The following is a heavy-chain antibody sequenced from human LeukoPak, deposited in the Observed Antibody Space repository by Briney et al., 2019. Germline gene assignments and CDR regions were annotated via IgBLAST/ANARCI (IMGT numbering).Heavy chain of an antibody. D-gene: IGHD3-3*01. V-gene: IGHV3-7*01. CDR2: IHQDGSEK. CDR3: AREYEAPFDY. CDR1: GFTFRGYW. Sequence: GGSLRLSCAASGFTFRGYWMSWVRQAPEKGLQWVANIHQDGSEKYYADSVRGRFTISRDNTLNSVYLQMNSLRDEDTAVYYCAREYEAPFDYWGQGTLVTVSS. J-gene: IGHJ4*02.